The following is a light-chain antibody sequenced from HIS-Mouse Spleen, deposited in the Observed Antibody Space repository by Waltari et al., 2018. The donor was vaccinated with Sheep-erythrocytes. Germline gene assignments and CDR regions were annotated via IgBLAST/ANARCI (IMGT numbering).Light chain of an antibody. V-gene: IGLV2-11*01. CDR3: CSYAGSYNHV. CDR1: SSDVGGYNY. J-gene: IGLJ1*01. CDR2: DVS. Sequence: QSALTQPRSVSGSPGQSVTIPCTGTSSDVGGYNYVSWYQQHPGKAPKLIIYDVSKRPSGFPDRFSGSKAGNTSSLTISGLQAEDEADYYCCSYAGSYNHVFATGTKVTVL.